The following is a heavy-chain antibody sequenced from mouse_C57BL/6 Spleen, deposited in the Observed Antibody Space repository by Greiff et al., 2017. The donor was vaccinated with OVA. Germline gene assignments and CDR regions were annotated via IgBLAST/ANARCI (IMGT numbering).Heavy chain of an antibody. CDR1: GFTFSDYG. V-gene: IGHV5-17*01. CDR2: ISSGSSTI. D-gene: IGHD1-1*01. J-gene: IGHJ4*01. CDR3: ARTHYYGRVFYAMDY. Sequence: EVKLVESGGGLVKPGGSLKLSCAASGFTFSDYGMHWVRQAPEKGLEWVAYISSGSSTIYYADTVKGRFTISRDNAKNTLFLQMTSLRSEDTAMYYCARTHYYGRVFYAMDYWGQGTSVTVSS.